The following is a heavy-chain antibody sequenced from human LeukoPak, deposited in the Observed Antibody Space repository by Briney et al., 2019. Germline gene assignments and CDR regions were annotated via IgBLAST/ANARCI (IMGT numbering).Heavy chain of an antibody. CDR1: GFTFSGYW. D-gene: IGHD4-17*01. J-gene: IGHJ3*02. Sequence: GGSLRLSCAASGFTFSGYWMLWVRQAPGKGLVWVSRINFDEFTTTYADSVKGRFTISRDNSKNTLYLQMNSLRAEDTAVYYCARIRLGTFDIWGQGTMVTVSS. V-gene: IGHV3-74*01. CDR3: ARIRLGTFDI. CDR2: INFDEFTT.